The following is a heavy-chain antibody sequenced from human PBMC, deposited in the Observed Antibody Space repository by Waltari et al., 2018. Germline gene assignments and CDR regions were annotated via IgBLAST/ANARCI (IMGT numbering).Heavy chain of an antibody. CDR3: AKDRSTGSGYDY. CDR2: ISGSGGTA. CDR1: GFTFSSFA. V-gene: IGHV3-23*01. D-gene: IGHD3-10*01. J-gene: IGHJ4*02. Sequence: EVQLLESGGGLVQPGGSLRLSCAASGFTFSSFAMSWVRQAPGKGLEWVTSISGSGGTAYYADSVEGRCTICRVNSMNTLYLQMKSLRVEDTAVYFCAKDRSTGSGYDYWGQGTLVTVSS.